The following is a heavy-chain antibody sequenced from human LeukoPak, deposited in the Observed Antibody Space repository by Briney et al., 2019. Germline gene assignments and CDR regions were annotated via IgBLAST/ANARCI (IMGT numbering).Heavy chain of an antibody. V-gene: IGHV5-51*01. CDR2: IYPGDSDT. J-gene: IGHJ4*02. CDR1: GYSFTSYW. Sequence: GESLKISCKGSGYSFTSYWIGWVRQMPGESPEWMGIIYPGDSDTRYSPSFQGQVTISADKSISTAYLQWSSLKASDTAMYYRARHFGGFGEPFDYWGQGTLVTVSS. CDR3: ARHFGGFGEPFDY. D-gene: IGHD3-10*01.